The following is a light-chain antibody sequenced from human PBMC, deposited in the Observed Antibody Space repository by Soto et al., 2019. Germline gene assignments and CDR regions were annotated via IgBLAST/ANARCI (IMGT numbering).Light chain of an antibody. V-gene: IGKV3-20*01. Sequence: VFTQSPGTLSLSPGERTTLSCWASQSLSSNYLAWYQQRPGKGPTLLIYSASRRATGIPDRLSGSGSGTYFTLTIKRLEPEDFAVYYCQQYGSSPTFGQGTRLEIK. CDR3: QQYGSSPT. J-gene: IGKJ5*01. CDR2: SAS. CDR1: QSLSSNY.